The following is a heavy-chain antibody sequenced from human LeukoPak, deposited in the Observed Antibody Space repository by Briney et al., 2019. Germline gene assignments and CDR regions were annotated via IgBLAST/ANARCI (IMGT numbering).Heavy chain of an antibody. CDR3: ARARYSDSRAFDI. Sequence: SETLSPTCTVSGDSISSYYWNWIRQSPGKGLEWIGYIYYSGSTNYNPSLRSRVTISVDTSKTQFSLNLSSVTAADTAVYYCARARYSDSRAFDIWGQGTLVTVSS. D-gene: IGHD4-11*01. V-gene: IGHV4-59*01. CDR1: GDSISSYY. CDR2: IYYSGST. J-gene: IGHJ3*02.